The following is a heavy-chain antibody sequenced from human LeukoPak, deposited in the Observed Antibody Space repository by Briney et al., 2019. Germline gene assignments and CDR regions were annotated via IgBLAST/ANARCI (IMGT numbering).Heavy chain of an antibody. V-gene: IGHV3-11*01. D-gene: IGHD3-22*01. CDR3: ARDRMGTYYDSSGYHYHDY. CDR2: ISSSGSTI. J-gene: IGHJ4*02. Sequence: GGSLRLSCAASGFTFSDYYMSWLRQAPGKGLEWVSYISSSGSTIYYADSVKGRFTISRDNAKNSLYLQMNSLRAEDTAVYYCARDRMGTYYDSSGYHYHDYWGQGTLVTVSS. CDR1: GFTFSDYY.